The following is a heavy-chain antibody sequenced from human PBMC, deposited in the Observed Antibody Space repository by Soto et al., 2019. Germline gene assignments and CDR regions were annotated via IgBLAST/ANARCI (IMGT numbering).Heavy chain of an antibody. CDR2: ISSDSSYK. Sequence: EVQLVESGGGLGKPGESLRLSCAASGFTLSSHTMNWVRQAPGKGLEWVSSISSDSSYKYYTDSVKGRFTVSSDNAKNSLYLQMDSLRAEDTAVYYCARGDCTRTSCYIGGFYYYGMDVWGQGTTVTVSS. CDR3: ARGDCTRTSCYIGGFYYYGMDV. D-gene: IGHD2-2*01. V-gene: IGHV3-21*01. J-gene: IGHJ6*02. CDR1: GFTLSSHT.